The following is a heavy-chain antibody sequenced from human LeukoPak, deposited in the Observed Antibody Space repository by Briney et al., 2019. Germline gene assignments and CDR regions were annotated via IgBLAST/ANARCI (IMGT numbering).Heavy chain of an antibody. Sequence: PGGSLRLSCAASGFTFSSYAMSWVRQAPGKGLEWVSAISGSGGSTYYADSVKGRFTISRDNSKNTLYLQMNSLRAEDTAVYYCAKVARPYSSGWSYFDYWGQGTLVTVSS. CDR1: GFTFSSYA. V-gene: IGHV3-23*01. CDR2: ISGSGGST. J-gene: IGHJ4*02. CDR3: AKVARPYSSGWSYFDY. D-gene: IGHD6-19*01.